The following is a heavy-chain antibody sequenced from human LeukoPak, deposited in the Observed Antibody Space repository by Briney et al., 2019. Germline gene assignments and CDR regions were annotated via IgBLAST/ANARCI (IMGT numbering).Heavy chain of an antibody. D-gene: IGHD3-9*01. CDR1: GYTFTSNY. J-gene: IGHJ4*02. CDR2: ISPSGGST. CDR3: ARGRAGRYADVYDY. Sequence: ASVKVSCKAFGYTFTSNYMHWVRQAPGQGPEWMGVISPSGGSTTYAQKFQGRVTLTRDMSTSTDYLELSSLRSEDTAVYYCARGRAGRYADVYDYWGQGTLVTVSS. V-gene: IGHV1-46*01.